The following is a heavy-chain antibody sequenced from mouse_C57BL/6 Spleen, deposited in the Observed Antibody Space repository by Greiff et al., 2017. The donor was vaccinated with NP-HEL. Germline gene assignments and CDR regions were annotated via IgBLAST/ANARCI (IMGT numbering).Heavy chain of an antibody. CDR2: IRSKSNNYAT. V-gene: IGHV10-1*01. J-gene: IGHJ4*01. Sequence: EVQLVESGGGLVQPKGSLKLSCAASGFSFNTYAMNWVRQAPGKGLEWVARIRSKSNNYATYYADSVKDRFTISRDDSESMLYLQMNNLKTEDTAMYYCVRGSPYDYDGGRYAMDYWGQGTSVTVSS. CDR1: GFSFNTYA. D-gene: IGHD2-4*01. CDR3: VRGSPYDYDGGRYAMDY.